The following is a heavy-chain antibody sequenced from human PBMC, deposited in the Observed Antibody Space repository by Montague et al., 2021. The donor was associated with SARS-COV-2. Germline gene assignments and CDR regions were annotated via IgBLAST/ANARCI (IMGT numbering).Heavy chain of an antibody. D-gene: IGHD7-27*01. Sequence: SETLSLTCTVSGGSISSYYWSWIRQPPGKGLEWIGYMSYSGTTNYNPSHRSRLTMSIDTSKDQLSLKLSSLTAADAAVYYCARGRDQLGWFDPWGQGTLVTVSS. V-gene: IGHV4-59*01. CDR1: GGSISSYY. CDR3: ARGRDQLGWFDP. CDR2: MSYSGTT. J-gene: IGHJ5*02.